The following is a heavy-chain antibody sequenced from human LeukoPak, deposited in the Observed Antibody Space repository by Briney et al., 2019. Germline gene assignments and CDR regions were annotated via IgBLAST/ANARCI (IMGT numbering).Heavy chain of an antibody. CDR3: ARDSGSYRYLESFDY. D-gene: IGHD1-26*01. Sequence: GASVKVSCKASGYTFTSYYMHWVRQAPGQGLEWMGIINPSGGSTSYAQKFQGRVTMTRDTSTSTVYMELSSLRSEDTAVYYCARDSGSYRYLESFDYWVQGTLVIVYS. CDR2: INPSGGST. V-gene: IGHV1-46*01. CDR1: GYTFTSYY. J-gene: IGHJ4*02.